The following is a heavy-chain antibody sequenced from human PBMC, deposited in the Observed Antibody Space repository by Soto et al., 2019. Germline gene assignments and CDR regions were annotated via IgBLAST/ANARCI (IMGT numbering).Heavy chain of an antibody. CDR2: INTDGSST. V-gene: IGHV3-74*01. J-gene: IGHJ6*02. Sequence: VGSLRLSCVASGFTLSNYWIHWVRQAPGKGLVWVSRINTDGSSTTYADSVQGRFTITRDNAQNTVYLQMKSLRAEDTAVYYCARDRVYYNSGYYYDYGMDVWGQGTTVTVSS. D-gene: IGHD3-22*01. CDR1: GFTLSNYW. CDR3: ARDRVYYNSGYYYDYGMDV.